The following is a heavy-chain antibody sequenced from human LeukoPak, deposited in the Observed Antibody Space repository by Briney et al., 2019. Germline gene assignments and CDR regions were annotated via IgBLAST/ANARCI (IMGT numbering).Heavy chain of an antibody. J-gene: IGHJ4*02. V-gene: IGHV3-66*01. Sequence: GGSLRLSCAASGFTVSSNYMSWVRQAPGKGLEWVSVIYSGGSTYYADSVKGRFTISRDNSKNTLYLQMNSLRAEDTAVYYCAKRSGITIFDPDYFDYWGQGTLVTVSS. CDR2: IYSGGST. CDR3: AKRSGITIFDPDYFDY. D-gene: IGHD3-3*01. CDR1: GFTVSSNY.